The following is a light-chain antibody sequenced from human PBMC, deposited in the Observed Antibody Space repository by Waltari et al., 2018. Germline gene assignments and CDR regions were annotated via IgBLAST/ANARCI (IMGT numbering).Light chain of an antibody. V-gene: IGLV2-11*01. CDR2: DVT. J-gene: IGLJ1*01. CDR1: SSDVGAYNY. CDR3: CSYAGTYV. Sequence: QSALTQPRSVSGSPGQSVTISCTGTSSDVGAYNYVSWYQQHSGKAPKLMIYDVTKRPSGVPDRFSCSKSGNTASLTISGLQTEDEADYYCCSYAGTYVFGTGTKVTVL.